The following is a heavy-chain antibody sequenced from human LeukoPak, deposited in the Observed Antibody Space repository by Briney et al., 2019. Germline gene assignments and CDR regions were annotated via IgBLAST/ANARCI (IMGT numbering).Heavy chain of an antibody. CDR2: ISSSSSYI. Sequence: GGSLRLSCAASGFTFSSYSMNWVRQAPGKGLEWVSSISSSSSYIYYADSVKGRFTISRDNAKNSLYLQMNSLGAEDTALYYCARSRHSYDSTGFPHYWGQGTLVTVSS. V-gene: IGHV3-21*04. CDR3: ARSRHSYDSTGFPHY. CDR1: GFTFSSYS. J-gene: IGHJ4*02. D-gene: IGHD3-22*01.